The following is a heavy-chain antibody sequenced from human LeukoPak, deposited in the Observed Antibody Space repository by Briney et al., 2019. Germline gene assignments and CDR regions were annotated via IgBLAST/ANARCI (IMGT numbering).Heavy chain of an antibody. Sequence: GGSLRLSCAASGFTFSSYAMSWVRQAPGKGLEWVSAISGSGGSTYYADSVKGRFTISRDNSKNTLYLQMNSLRAEDTAVYYCARGSVVVAGAYYYMDVWGKGTTVTVSS. D-gene: IGHD2-15*01. V-gene: IGHV3-23*01. CDR3: ARGSVVVAGAYYYMDV. J-gene: IGHJ6*03. CDR2: ISGSGGST. CDR1: GFTFSSYA.